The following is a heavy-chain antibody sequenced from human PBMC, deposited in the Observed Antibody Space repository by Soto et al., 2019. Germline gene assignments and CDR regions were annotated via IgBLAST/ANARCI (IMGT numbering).Heavy chain of an antibody. J-gene: IGHJ6*02. CDR2: IIPIFGTA. CDR3: ASGGPYSSSSRDYYYGMDV. V-gene: IGHV1-69*06. Sequence: SVKVSCNESGVTCSSYAIRWARQSPGQGLEWMGGIIPIFGTANYAQKFQGRVTITADKSTSTAYMELSSLRSEDTAVYYCASGGPYSSSSRDYYYGMDVWGQGTTAPESS. D-gene: IGHD6-6*01. CDR1: GVTCSSYA.